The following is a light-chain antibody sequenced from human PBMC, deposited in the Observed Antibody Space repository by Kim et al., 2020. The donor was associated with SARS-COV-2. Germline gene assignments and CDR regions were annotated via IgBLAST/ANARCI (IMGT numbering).Light chain of an antibody. J-gene: IGKJ4*01. V-gene: IGKV3D-15*01. CDR2: GAA. CDR1: QTVSTY. Sequence: GSPGERATLSCRASQTVSTYLAWYQQKPGQAPRLLIYGAATRATGIPARFSGSGSGTDFTLTINSLQSEDFAVYFCQQYTAWPLSFGGGTKVDIK. CDR3: QQYTAWPLS.